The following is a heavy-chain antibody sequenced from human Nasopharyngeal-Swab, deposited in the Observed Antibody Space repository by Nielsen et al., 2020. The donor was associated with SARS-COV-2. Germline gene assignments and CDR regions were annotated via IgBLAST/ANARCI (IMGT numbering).Heavy chain of an antibody. J-gene: IGHJ4*02. CDR3: TTVAGSYGRFDY. CDR1: GYTLTELS. Sequence: ASVKVSCKVSGYTLTELSKHWVRQAPGKGLEWVGGFDPEDGETIYAQKFQGRVTMTEDTSTDTAYMELSSLTSEDTAVYYCTTVAGSYGRFDYWGQGTLVTVSS. V-gene: IGHV1-24*01. D-gene: IGHD1-26*01. CDR2: FDPEDGET.